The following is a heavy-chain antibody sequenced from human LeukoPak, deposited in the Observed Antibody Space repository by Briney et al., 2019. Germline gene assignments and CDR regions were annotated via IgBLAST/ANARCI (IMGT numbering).Heavy chain of an antibody. CDR2: ISSSSSTI. CDR3: ARLSSHYDFWSGSPAY. V-gene: IGHV3-48*01. CDR1: RFTFSSYS. J-gene: IGHJ4*02. Sequence: GGSLRLSCAASRFTFSSYSMNWVRQVPGKGLEWVSYISSSSSTIYYADSVKGRFTISRDNAKNSLYLQMNSLRAEDTAVYYCARLSSHYDFWSGSPAYWGQGTLVTVSS. D-gene: IGHD3-3*01.